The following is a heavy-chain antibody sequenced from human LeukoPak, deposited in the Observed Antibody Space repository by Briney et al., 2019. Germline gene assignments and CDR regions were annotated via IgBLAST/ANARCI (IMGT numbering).Heavy chain of an antibody. J-gene: IGHJ3*02. CDR2: IYYSGSN. V-gene: IGHV4-39*07. Sequence: SETLSLTCTVSGGSISSSGYYWGWIRQTPGKGLEWIGSIYYSGSNYHSPSLKSRVTISVDKSKNQFSLKLSSVTAADTAVYYCARVAKYYYGSGSYLEDDAFDIWGQGTMVTVSS. D-gene: IGHD3-10*01. CDR1: GGSISSSGYY. CDR3: ARVAKYYYGSGSYLEDDAFDI.